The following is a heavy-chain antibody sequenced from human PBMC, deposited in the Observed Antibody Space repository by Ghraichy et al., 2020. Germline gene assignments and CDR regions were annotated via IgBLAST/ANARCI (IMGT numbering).Heavy chain of an antibody. J-gene: IGHJ2*01. CDR3: ARHEVFGTGYFDL. Sequence: SETLSLTCSVSGGFISNYYWSWIRQPPGKGLEWIGYIYYTGSTNYNPSLRSRVTMSVDTSKNQFYLNLSSVTAADTAVYSCARHEVFGTGYFDLWGRGILVTVSS. CDR1: GGFISNYY. CDR2: IYYTGST. D-gene: IGHD3-10*01. V-gene: IGHV4-59*08.